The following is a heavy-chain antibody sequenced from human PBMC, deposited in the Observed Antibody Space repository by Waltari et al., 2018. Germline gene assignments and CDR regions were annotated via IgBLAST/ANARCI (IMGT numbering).Heavy chain of an antibody. CDR3: AKDPESTEHY. V-gene: IGHV3-23*01. Sequence: EVQRLESGGGLVPAGVSLSLSSAAYGFTFSSSALSWVRQAPGKGLAWVSAISGSGGSTYYADSGEGHFTISRDNPKNTLYLQMNGLRAEDTAVYYCAKDPESTEHYWGQGTLVTVSS. J-gene: IGHJ4*02. CDR1: GFTFSSSA. CDR2: ISGSGGST. D-gene: IGHD1-1*01.